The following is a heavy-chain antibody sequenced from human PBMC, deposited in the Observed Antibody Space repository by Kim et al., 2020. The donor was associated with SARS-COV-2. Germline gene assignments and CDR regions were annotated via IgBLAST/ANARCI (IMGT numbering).Heavy chain of an antibody. J-gene: IGHJ4*01. CDR2: INHSGST. CDR3: ARGRGYMVRGVIIRYYFD. D-gene: IGHD3-10*01. CDR1: GGSFSGYY. Sequence: SETLSLTCAVYGGSFSGYYWSWIRQPPGKGLEWIGEINHSGSTNYNPSLKSRVTISVDTSKNQFSLKLSSVTAADTAVYYCARGRGYMVRGVIIRYYFD. V-gene: IGHV4-34*01.